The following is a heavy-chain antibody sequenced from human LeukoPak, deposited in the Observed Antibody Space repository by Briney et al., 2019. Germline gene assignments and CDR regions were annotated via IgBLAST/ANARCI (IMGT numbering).Heavy chain of an antibody. D-gene: IGHD2-2*01. CDR1: GGSISSYY. J-gene: IGHJ5*02. Sequence: SETLSLTCTVSGGSISSYYWSWIRQPPGKGLEWIGYIYYSGSTNYNPSLKSRVTIPVDTSKNQFSLKLSSVTAADTAVYYCASQLLGGRDWFDPWGQGTLVTVSS. CDR3: ASQLLGGRDWFDP. V-gene: IGHV4-59*01. CDR2: IYYSGST.